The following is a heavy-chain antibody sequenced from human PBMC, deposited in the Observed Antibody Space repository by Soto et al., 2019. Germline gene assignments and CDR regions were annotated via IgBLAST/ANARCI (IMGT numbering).Heavy chain of an antibody. V-gene: IGHV1-69*01. CDR2: IIPICGTG. D-gene: IGHD4-17*01. Sequence: QVQLVQSGAEVKKPGSSVKVSCKASGGTFSSYAISWVRQSPGQGLEWMGGIIPICGTGNYAQKFQSRVTITADVSTSTADMELSSLRSEDPAVYYCARAAMVTTYYFDYWGQGSLVTVSS. J-gene: IGHJ4*02. CDR1: GGTFSSYA. CDR3: ARAAMVTTYYFDY.